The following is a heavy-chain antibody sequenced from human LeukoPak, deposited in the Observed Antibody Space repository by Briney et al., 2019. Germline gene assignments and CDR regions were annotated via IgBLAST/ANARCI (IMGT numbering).Heavy chain of an antibody. CDR2: IKQDGTEK. V-gene: IGHV3-7*01. J-gene: IGHJ4*02. D-gene: IGHD3-10*01. Sequence: PGGSLRLSCAASGFTFTTYWMSWVRQPPGKGLEWLANIKQDGTEKYYVDSVKGRFTISRDNAKNSLYLQMNSLRVEDTAIYYCVKVAKYYYGSETYYFFEHWGQGTPVTASS. CDR1: GFTFTTYW. CDR3: VKVAKYYYGSETYYFFEH.